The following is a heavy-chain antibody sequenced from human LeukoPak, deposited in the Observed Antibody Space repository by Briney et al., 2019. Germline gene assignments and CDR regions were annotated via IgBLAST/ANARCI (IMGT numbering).Heavy chain of an antibody. CDR1: GFTFSSYA. Sequence: GGSLRLSCAASGFTFSSYAMSWVRQAPGKGLEWVSGINWNGGSTGYADSVKGRFTISRDNAKNSLYLQMNSLRAEDTALYHCARDMIAVAEDAFDIWGQGTMVTVSS. V-gene: IGHV3-20*01. D-gene: IGHD6-19*01. CDR3: ARDMIAVAEDAFDI. J-gene: IGHJ3*02. CDR2: INWNGGST.